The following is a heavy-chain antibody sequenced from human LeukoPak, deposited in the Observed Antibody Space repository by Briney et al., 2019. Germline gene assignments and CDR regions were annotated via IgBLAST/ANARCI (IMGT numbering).Heavy chain of an antibody. CDR3: AREILDYYDSSGYYLLYFDY. D-gene: IGHD3-22*01. CDR1: GGSFSGYY. Sequence: SETLSLTCAVYGGSFSGYYWSWIRQPPGKGLEWIGEINHSGSTNYNPSLKSRVTISVDTSKNQFSLKLSSVTAADTAVYYCAREILDYYDSSGYYLLYFDYWGQGTLVTVSS. V-gene: IGHV4-34*01. CDR2: INHSGST. J-gene: IGHJ4*02.